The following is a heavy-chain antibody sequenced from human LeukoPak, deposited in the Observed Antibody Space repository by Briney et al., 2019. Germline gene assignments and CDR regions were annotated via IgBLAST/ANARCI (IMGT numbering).Heavy chain of an antibody. J-gene: IGHJ1*01. D-gene: IGHD1-26*01. Sequence: PGRSLRLSCAASGFTFRSYGMHWVRQAPRKGLEWVAVIWYDGSNKYYADSVKGRFTISRDNSKNSLYLQMNSLRAEDTAVYYCAKGHKWELRYFQHWGQGTLVTVSS. CDR2: IWYDGSNK. CDR1: GFTFRSYG. CDR3: AKGHKWELRYFQH. V-gene: IGHV3-33*06.